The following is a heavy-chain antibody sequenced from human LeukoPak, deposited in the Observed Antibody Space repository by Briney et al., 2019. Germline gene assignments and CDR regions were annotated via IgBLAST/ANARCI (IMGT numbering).Heavy chain of an antibody. CDR3: AKDLGGYDLGYFDY. CDR2: ISGSGGST. V-gene: IGHV3-23*01. Sequence: GGSLRLSCAASGFTFSSYAMSWVRQSPGKGLEWVSPISGSGGSTYYADSVKGRFTISRDNSNNPLYLQLNNIRADDTAVLYRAKDLGGYDLGYFDYWGQGTLVTVSS. CDR1: GFTFSSYA. J-gene: IGHJ4*02. D-gene: IGHD5-12*01.